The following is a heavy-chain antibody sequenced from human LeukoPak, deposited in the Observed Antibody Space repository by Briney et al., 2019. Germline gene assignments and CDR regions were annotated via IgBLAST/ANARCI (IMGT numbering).Heavy chain of an antibody. J-gene: IGHJ3*02. CDR2: IRSKANSYAT. D-gene: IGHD1-26*01. CDR3: TRWYSGSYPHAFDI. Sequence: GGSLKLSCAASGFTFSGSAMHWVRQASGKGLEWVGRIRSKANSYATAYAASVKGRFTISRDDSKNTAYLQMNSLKTEDTAVYYCTRWYSGSYPHAFDIWGQGTMVTVSS. CDR1: GFTFSGSA. V-gene: IGHV3-73*01.